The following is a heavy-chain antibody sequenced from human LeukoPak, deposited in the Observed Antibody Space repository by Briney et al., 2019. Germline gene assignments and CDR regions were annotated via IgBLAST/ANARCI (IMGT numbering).Heavy chain of an antibody. J-gene: IGHJ4*02. CDR2: INPNSGGT. Sequence: ASVKVSCKAPGYTFTGYYMHWVRQAPGQELEWMGWINPNSGGTNYAQKFQGRVTMTRDTSISTAYMELSRLRSDDTAVYYCARDRGYCSGGSCYEVDYWGQGTLVTVSS. CDR3: ARDRGYCSGGSCYEVDY. D-gene: IGHD2-15*01. V-gene: IGHV1-2*02. CDR1: GYTFTGYY.